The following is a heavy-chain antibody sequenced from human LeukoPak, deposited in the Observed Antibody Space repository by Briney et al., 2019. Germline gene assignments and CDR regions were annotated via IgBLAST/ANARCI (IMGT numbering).Heavy chain of an antibody. J-gene: IGHJ5*02. CDR3: ASFSTSYNWFDP. D-gene: IGHD2-2*01. V-gene: IGHV1-18*01. CDR2: ISSYTDNT. CDR1: GYTFRNSG. Sequence: ASVRVSCKSSGYTFRNSGFFWVRQAPGQGLEWMRWISSYTDNTNYAQKLQGRVTMTTDTSTSTAYMELRSLRSDDTAVYYCASFSTSYNWFDPWGQGTLVTVSS.